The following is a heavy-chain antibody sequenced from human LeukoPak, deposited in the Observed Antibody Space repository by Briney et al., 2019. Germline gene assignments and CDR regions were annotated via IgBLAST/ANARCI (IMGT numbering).Heavy chain of an antibody. Sequence: SETLSLTCTVSGGSISSSSYYWGWIRQPPGKGREWLGSIYYSGSTYYNPSLKSRVTISVDTSKNQFSLKLSSVTAADTAVYYCAREYYYDSSGYPLEGDWFDPWGQGTLVTVSS. CDR3: AREYYYDSSGYPLEGDWFDP. D-gene: IGHD3-22*01. CDR1: GGSISSSSYY. CDR2: IYYSGST. V-gene: IGHV4-39*07. J-gene: IGHJ5*02.